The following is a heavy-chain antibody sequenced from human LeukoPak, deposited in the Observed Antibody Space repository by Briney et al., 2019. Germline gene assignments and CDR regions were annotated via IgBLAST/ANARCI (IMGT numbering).Heavy chain of an antibody. Sequence: ASVKVSCKASGYTFTCYYMHWVRQAPGQGLEWMGIINPSGGSTSYAQKFQGRVTMTRDTSTSTVYMELSSLRSEDTAVYYCARDPRAHYYMDVWGKGTTVTVSS. CDR3: ARDPRAHYYMDV. V-gene: IGHV1-46*01. CDR1: GYTFTCYY. CDR2: INPSGGST. J-gene: IGHJ6*03.